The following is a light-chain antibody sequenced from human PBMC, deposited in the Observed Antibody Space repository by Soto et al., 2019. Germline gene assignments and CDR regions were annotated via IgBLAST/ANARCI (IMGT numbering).Light chain of an antibody. J-gene: IGLJ3*02. Sequence: QSVLTQPPSASGTPGQTVSISCSGTSSNMRTNTVSWYQHLPGTAPKLIIYSNDQRPSGVPDRFSASKSGTSASLAINGLQSADEAVYYCAAWDDSLAGVFGGGTQLTVL. CDR3: AAWDDSLAGV. V-gene: IGLV1-44*01. CDR2: SND. CDR1: SSNMRTNT.